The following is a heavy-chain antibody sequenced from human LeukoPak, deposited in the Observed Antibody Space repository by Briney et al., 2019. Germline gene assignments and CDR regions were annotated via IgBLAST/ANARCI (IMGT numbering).Heavy chain of an antibody. CDR2: INHSGST. V-gene: IGHV4-34*01. J-gene: IGHJ4*02. Sequence: SETLSLTCAVYGGSFSGYYWSWIRQPPGKGLEWIGEINHSGSTNYNPSLKSRVTISVGTSKNQFSLKLSSVTAADTAVYYCARGGRRITMIVVVDTRGPYFDYWGQGTLVTVSS. CDR1: GGSFSGYY. D-gene: IGHD3-22*01. CDR3: ARGGRRITMIVVVDTRGPYFDY.